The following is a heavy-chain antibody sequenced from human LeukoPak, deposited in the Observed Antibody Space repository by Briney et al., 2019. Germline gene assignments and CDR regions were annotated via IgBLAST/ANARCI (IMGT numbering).Heavy chain of an antibody. Sequence: SETLSLTCAVSGGSISSGGYSWSWIRQPPGTGLEWIGYIYHSGSTYYNPSLKSRVTISVDRSKNQFSLKLSSVTAADTAVYYCAKDGTSSWFGEATWGQGTLVTVSS. CDR3: AKDGTSSWFGEAT. V-gene: IGHV4-30-2*01. D-gene: IGHD6-13*01. CDR2: IYHSGST. J-gene: IGHJ5*02. CDR1: GGSISSGGYS.